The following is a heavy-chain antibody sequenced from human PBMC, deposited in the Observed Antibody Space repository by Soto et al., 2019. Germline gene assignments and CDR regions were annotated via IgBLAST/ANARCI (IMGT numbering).Heavy chain of an antibody. Sequence: EVQLVESGGGLVQPGGSLRLSCAASGFTFSSYWMSWVRQAPGEGLEWVANIKQDGSEKYYVDSVKGRFTISRDNAKNSLYLQMNSLRAEDTAVYYCATTKRVTRVPVWFGLGAFDIWGQGTMVTVSS. J-gene: IGHJ3*02. CDR2: IKQDGSEK. D-gene: IGHD3-10*01. CDR3: ATTKRVTRVPVWFGLGAFDI. CDR1: GFTFSSYW. V-gene: IGHV3-7*01.